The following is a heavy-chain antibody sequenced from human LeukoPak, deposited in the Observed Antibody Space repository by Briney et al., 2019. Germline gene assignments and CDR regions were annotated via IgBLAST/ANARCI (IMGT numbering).Heavy chain of an antibody. CDR1: GGTFSSYA. D-gene: IGHD3-3*01. Sequence: ASVKVSCKASGGTFSSYAISWVRQATGQGLEWMGWMNPNSGNTGYAQKFQGRVTITRNTSISTAYMELSSLRSEDTAVYYCARGRFPEETYYDFWSGYYSWFDPWGQGTLVTVSS. J-gene: IGHJ5*02. CDR2: MNPNSGNT. V-gene: IGHV1-8*03. CDR3: ARGRFPEETYYDFWSGYYSWFDP.